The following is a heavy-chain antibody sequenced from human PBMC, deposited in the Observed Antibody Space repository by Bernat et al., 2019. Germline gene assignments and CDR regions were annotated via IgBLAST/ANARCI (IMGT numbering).Heavy chain of an antibody. Sequence: QLQLQESGPGLVKPSETLSLTCTVSGGSISSSSYYWGWIRQPPGKGLEWIGSIYYSGSTYYNPSLKSRVTISVDTSKNQFSLKLSSVTAADTAVYYCARLRDIVATTADYWGQGTLVTVSS. V-gene: IGHV4-39*01. CDR2: IYYSGST. J-gene: IGHJ4*02. CDR1: GGSISSSSYY. CDR3: ARLRDIVATTADY. D-gene: IGHD5-12*01.